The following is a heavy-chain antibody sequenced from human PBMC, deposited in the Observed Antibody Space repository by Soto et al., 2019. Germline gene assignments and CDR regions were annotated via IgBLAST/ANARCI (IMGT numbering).Heavy chain of an antibody. Sequence: GGSLRLSCAASGFTFSSYGMHWVRQAPGKGLEWVAVIWYDGSNKYYADSVKGRFTISRDNSKNTLYLQMNSLRAEDTAVYYCARDPSPYYYDSSGLSYWGQGTLVTVSS. V-gene: IGHV3-33*01. CDR2: IWYDGSNK. CDR3: ARDPSPYYYDSSGLSY. CDR1: GFTFSSYG. D-gene: IGHD3-22*01. J-gene: IGHJ4*02.